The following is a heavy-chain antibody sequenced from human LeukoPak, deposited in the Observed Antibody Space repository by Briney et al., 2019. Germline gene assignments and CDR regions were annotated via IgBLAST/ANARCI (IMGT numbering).Heavy chain of an antibody. CDR2: VSGSGDRM. J-gene: IGHJ4*02. V-gene: IGHV3-23*01. CDR1: GFTSSSYA. Sequence: GGSLRLSCAASGFTSSSYALNWVRQAPGKGPEWVATVSGSGDRMYHADSVKGRFTISRDNSKNTIYLQMNSLRAEDTALYYCAKAAAAPGFDFWGQGTLVTVSS. D-gene: IGHD6-13*01. CDR3: AKAAAAPGFDF.